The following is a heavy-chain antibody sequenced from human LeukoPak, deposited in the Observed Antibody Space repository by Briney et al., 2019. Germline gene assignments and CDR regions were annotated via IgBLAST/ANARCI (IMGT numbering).Heavy chain of an antibody. V-gene: IGHV1-24*01. J-gene: IGHJ4*02. CDR1: GYTLTKLS. Sequence: ASVKVSCKVSGYTLTKLSMHWVRQAPGKGLEWMGGFDPEDGETIYAQKFQGRVTMTEDTSTDTAYMELSSLRSDDTAVYYCARGLPQSYYGGNTLDYWGQGTLVTVSS. CDR2: FDPEDGET. CDR3: ARGLPQSYYGGNTLDY. D-gene: IGHD4-23*01.